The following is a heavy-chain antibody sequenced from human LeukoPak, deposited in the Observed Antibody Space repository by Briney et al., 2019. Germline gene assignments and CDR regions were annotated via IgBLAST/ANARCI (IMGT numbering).Heavy chain of an antibody. CDR1: GDSVSSNSAA. CDR2: TYYRSKWFY. J-gene: IGHJ3*02. D-gene: IGHD3-10*01. V-gene: IGHV6-1*01. CDR3: ASDQGLILDAFDI. Sequence: SQTLSLTCAISGDSVSSNSAAWNWIRQSPSRGLEWLGRTYYRSKWFYDFAISVKSRITIIPDTSKNQFSLQLKSVTPEDTAVYYCASDQGLILDAFDIWGQGTMVTVSS.